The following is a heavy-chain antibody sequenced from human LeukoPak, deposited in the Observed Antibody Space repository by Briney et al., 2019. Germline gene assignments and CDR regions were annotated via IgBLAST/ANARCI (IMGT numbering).Heavy chain of an antibody. Sequence: GESLKISCKGSGYSFTSYWIAWVRQMPGKGLEWMGIIHPSDSDTRYSPSFQGQVTISADKSISTAYLQWSSLKASDTAMYYCARETYYDFWSGYYRAPSFDYWGQGTLVTVSS. CDR2: IHPSDSDT. V-gene: IGHV5-51*01. CDR3: ARETYYDFWSGYYRAPSFDY. D-gene: IGHD3-3*01. J-gene: IGHJ4*02. CDR1: GYSFTSYW.